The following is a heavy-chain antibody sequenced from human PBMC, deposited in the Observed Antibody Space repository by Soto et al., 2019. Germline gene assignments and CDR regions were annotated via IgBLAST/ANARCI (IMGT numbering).Heavy chain of an antibody. D-gene: IGHD2-21*02. CDR3: TRDGDGRMPTNPYYYYGMDV. CDR2: VYYSGGA. J-gene: IGHJ6*02. V-gene: IGHV4-59*01. Sequence: KPSETLSLTCTVSGGSISGYYGSWIRQPPGKGLEWIRNVYYSGGAKYNPSVKRRVTISVDTSKNQFSLNLSSVTAADTAVYYCTRDGDGRMPTNPYYYYGMDVWGPGITVTVSS. CDR1: GGSISGYY.